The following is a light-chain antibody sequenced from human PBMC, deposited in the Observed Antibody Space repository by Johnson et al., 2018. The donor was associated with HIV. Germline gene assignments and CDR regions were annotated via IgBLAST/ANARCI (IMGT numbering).Light chain of an antibody. CDR3: GTWDSSLSAYV. V-gene: IGLV1-51*02. Sequence: QSVLTQPPSVSAAPGQEVTISCSASSSSIGNDFVSWYQQLPGTAPKLLISENNKRPSGIPDRFSGSKSGTSATLDITGLQTGDEADDFCGTWDSSLSAYVFETGTNVNVL. CDR2: ENN. CDR1: SSSIGNDF. J-gene: IGLJ1*01.